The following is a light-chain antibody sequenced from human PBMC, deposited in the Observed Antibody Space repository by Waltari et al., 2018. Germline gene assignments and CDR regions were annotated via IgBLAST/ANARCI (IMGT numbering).Light chain of an antibody. Sequence: QSALTQPASVSGSPGQSITISCTGTDNDIGDYDFVSWYQQHPGTAPKLILSEVYKRPSGVSIRFSGSKSGNTASLTISGLQAEDQADYYCSSYTSSNTVSVIFGGGTKLIVL. CDR3: SSYTSSNTVSVI. CDR1: DNDIGDYDF. V-gene: IGLV2-14*01. CDR2: EVY. J-gene: IGLJ2*01.